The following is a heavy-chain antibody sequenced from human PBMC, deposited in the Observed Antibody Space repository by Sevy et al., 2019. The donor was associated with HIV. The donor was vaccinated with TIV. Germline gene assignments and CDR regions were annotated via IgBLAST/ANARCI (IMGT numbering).Heavy chain of an antibody. D-gene: IGHD3-16*01. V-gene: IGHV3-30-3*01. CDR2: ISFDGTGK. Sequence: GGSLRLSCAASGFTFSSYPMHWVRQAPGKGLEWVSFISFDGTGKYYADSVKGRFTITRDNSKNTLLLQMNSPRAEVTDYYYCVRETNMLPRGAFDFWGQGTMVTVSS. CDR1: GFTFSSYP. J-gene: IGHJ3*01. CDR3: VRETNMLPRGAFDF.